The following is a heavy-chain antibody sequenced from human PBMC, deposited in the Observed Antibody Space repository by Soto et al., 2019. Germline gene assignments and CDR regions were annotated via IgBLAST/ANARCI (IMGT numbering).Heavy chain of an antibody. J-gene: IGHJ6*02. CDR1: GESFSGYF. CDR3: ARRRRGITMGRGAYAMDV. D-gene: IGHD3-10*01. V-gene: IGHV4-34*01. Sequence: QVQLQQWGAGLLKPSETLSLACAVYGESFSGYFWNWIRQPPGKGLEWIGEINSSGDTSYNPSLKSRVTLSVDTSKKQFPLRLNSVTAADTAVFYCARRRRGITMGRGAYAMDVWGQGTTVTVSS. CDR2: INSSGDT.